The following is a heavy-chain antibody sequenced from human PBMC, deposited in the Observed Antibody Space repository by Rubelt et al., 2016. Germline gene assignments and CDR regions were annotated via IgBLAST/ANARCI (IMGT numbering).Heavy chain of an antibody. CDR3: ARGKEGLGVTLMDY. D-gene: IGHD3-22*01. V-gene: IGHV4-34*01. CDR2: INHSGST. J-gene: IGHJ4*02. Sequence: QVQLQQGGAGLLKPSETLSLTCAVYGGSFSGYYWSWIRQPPGKGLEWIGEINHSGSTNYNPSLKSRVTISVDTSKTQFSLKLGSVTAADTAVYYCARGKEGLGVTLMDYWGQGTLVTVSS. CDR1: GGSFSGYY.